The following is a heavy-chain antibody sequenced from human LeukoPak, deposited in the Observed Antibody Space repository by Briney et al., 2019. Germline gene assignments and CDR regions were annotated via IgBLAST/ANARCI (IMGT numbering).Heavy chain of an antibody. Sequence: ASVKVSCKASGYTFTSYAMHWVRQAPGQRLEWMGWINAGNGNTKYSQKLQGRVTMTTDTSTSTAYMELRSLRSDDTAVYYCARVVRGPLATDAFDIWGQGTMVTVSS. V-gene: IGHV1-3*01. CDR1: GYTFTSYA. D-gene: IGHD3-10*01. CDR3: ARVVRGPLATDAFDI. J-gene: IGHJ3*02. CDR2: INAGNGNT.